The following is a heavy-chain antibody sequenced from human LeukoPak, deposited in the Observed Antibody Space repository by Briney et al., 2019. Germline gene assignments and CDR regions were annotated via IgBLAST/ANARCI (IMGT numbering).Heavy chain of an antibody. V-gene: IGHV4-59*01. D-gene: IGHD4-17*01. CDR1: GGSISSYY. Sequence: SETLSLTCTVSGGSISSYYWSWIRQPPGKGLEWIGYIYYSGSTNYNPSLKSRVTISVDTSKNQFSLKLSSVTAADTAVYYCARGGYDYGFDYWGQGTLVTVSS. CDR2: IYYSGST. CDR3: ARGGYDYGFDY. J-gene: IGHJ4*02.